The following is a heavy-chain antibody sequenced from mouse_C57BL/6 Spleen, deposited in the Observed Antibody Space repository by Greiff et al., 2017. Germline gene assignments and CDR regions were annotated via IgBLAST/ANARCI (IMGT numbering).Heavy chain of an antibody. CDR3: ARGGTVVAHWYFDV. J-gene: IGHJ1*03. Sequence: QVQLQQSGPELVKPGASVKISCKASGYAFSSSWMNWVKQRPGKGLEWIGRIYPGDGDTNYNGKFKGKATLTADESSSTAYMQLSSLTSEDSAVYFCARGGTVVAHWYFDVWGTGTTVTVSS. D-gene: IGHD1-1*01. CDR1: GYAFSSSW. CDR2: IYPGDGDT. V-gene: IGHV1-82*01.